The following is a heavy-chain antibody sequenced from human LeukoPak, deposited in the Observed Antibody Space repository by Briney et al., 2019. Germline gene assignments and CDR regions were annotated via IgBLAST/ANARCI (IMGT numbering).Heavy chain of an antibody. Sequence: SETLSLTCAVYGGSFSGYYWSWIRQPPGKGLEWIGEINHSGSTNYNPSLKSRVTISVDTSKNQFSLKLSSVTAADTAVYYCARSARMRLRNWFGPWGQGTLVTVSS. CDR2: INHSGST. J-gene: IGHJ5*02. CDR3: ARSARMRLRNWFGP. V-gene: IGHV4-34*01. CDR1: GGSFSGYY. D-gene: IGHD5-12*01.